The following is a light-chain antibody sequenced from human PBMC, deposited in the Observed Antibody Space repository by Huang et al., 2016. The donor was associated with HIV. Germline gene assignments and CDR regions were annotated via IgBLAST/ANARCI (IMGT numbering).Light chain of an antibody. CDR2: DAS. J-gene: IGKJ4*01. CDR1: QSVRSY. V-gene: IGKV3-11*01. Sequence: EIVLTQSPATLSLSPGERAPLSCRARQSVRSYLAWYPQKPGQAPRLLIYDASNRATGSPARFSGSGSGTDFTLTISNLQSEDFAVYYCQQRSAWPLTFGGGTKVEI. CDR3: QQRSAWPLT.